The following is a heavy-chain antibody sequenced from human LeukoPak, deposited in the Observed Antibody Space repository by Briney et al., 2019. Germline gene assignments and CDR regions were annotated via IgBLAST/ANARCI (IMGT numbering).Heavy chain of an antibody. CDR2: ISGSGGST. Sequence: GGSLRLSCAASGFTFSSYAMSWVRRAPGKGLEWVSAISGSGGSTYYADSVKGRFTISRDNSKNTLYLQMNSLRAEDTAVYYCAKTYSDFWSGYYTVDYYMDVWGKGTAVTVSS. CDR1: GFTFSSYA. CDR3: AKTYSDFWSGYYTVDYYMDV. J-gene: IGHJ6*03. V-gene: IGHV3-23*01. D-gene: IGHD3-3*01.